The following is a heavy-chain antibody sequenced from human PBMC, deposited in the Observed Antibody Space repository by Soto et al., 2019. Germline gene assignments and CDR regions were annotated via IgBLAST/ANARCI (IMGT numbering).Heavy chain of an antibody. D-gene: IGHD6-13*01. CDR2: IYSGGST. V-gene: IGHV3-53*01. CDR1: GFTVSSNY. J-gene: IGHJ6*02. Sequence: PVGSLRLSCAASGFTVSSNYMSWVRQAPGKGLEWVSVIYSGGSTYYADSVKGRFTISRDNSKNTLYLQMNSLRAEDTAVYYCARDRGSSWYYYGMDVWGQGTTVTVSS. CDR3: ARDRGSSWYYYGMDV.